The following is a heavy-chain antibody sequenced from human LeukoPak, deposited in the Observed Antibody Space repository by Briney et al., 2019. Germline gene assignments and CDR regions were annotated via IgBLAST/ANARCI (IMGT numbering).Heavy chain of an antibody. Sequence: ASVKVSCKASGYTFMRYFMNWVRQAPGQGLEWMGNIDTDTGNPKYAPGFTGHFVFSLDTSVSTAYLQINSLRAEDTAVYYCARGTPTPGVDYWGQGTQVTVSP. D-gene: IGHD1-1*01. J-gene: IGHJ4*02. CDR3: ARGTPTPGVDY. V-gene: IGHV7-4-1*02. CDR1: GYTFMRYF. CDR2: IDTDTGNP.